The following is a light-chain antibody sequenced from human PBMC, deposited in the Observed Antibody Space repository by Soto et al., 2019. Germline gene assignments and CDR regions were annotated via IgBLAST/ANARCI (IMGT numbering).Light chain of an antibody. CDR2: GAS. CDR1: QSVSNNY. J-gene: IGKJ1*01. V-gene: IGKV3-20*01. Sequence: DIVLTQSPGTLSLSPGERATLSCMSSQSVSNNYLAWYQQKPGQAPRLLIYGASNRATGIPDRFSGSGAGTDFTLTISRLEPDDFAVYYCQQYGRSPPWTLGQGTKVDIK. CDR3: QQYGRSPPWT.